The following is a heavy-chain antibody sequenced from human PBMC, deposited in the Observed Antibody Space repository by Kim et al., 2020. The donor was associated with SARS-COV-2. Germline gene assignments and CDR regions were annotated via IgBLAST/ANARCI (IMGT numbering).Heavy chain of an antibody. V-gene: IGHV3-23*01. CDR2: IRPSGDTT. J-gene: IGHJ2*01. CDR1: GFTFSSYA. CDR3: AKAHTYNGGDSDWYFAL. D-gene: IGHD2-21*02. Sequence: GGSLRLSCAASGFTFSSYAMTWVRQAPGKGLEWVSAIRPSGDTTFYADSVKGRFTISRDNSKNTLYLQMNSLRAEDTAVYYCAKAHTYNGGDSDWYFALWGRGTLVTVSS.